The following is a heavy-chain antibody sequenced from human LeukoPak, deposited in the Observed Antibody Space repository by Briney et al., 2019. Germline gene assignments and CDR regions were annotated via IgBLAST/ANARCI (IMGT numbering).Heavy chain of an antibody. CDR2: IWYDGSNQ. CDR3: ARDVGSSGWYAFDY. Sequence: GGSLRLSCAASGFTFSSYGMHWVRQAPGKGLEWVAVIWYDGSNQYYADSVKGRFTISRDNSKNTLYLQMNSLSAEDTAVYYCARDVGSSGWYAFDYWGQGTLVTVSS. J-gene: IGHJ4*02. CDR1: GFTFSSYG. V-gene: IGHV3-33*01. D-gene: IGHD6-19*01.